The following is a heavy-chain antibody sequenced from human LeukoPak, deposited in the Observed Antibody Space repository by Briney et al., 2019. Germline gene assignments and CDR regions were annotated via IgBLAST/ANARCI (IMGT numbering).Heavy chain of an antibody. Sequence: PGGSLRLSCACAASGFTFSDYSMSWIRQAPGKGLEWVSFISSSGSNIYYADSVKGRFTISRDNDKNSLYLQMNSLSAEDTAVYYCARDSHRAIPALIRGWDYYFYMDVWGKGTMVTVSS. J-gene: IGHJ6*03. CDR1: GFTFSDYS. D-gene: IGHD2-2*02. CDR3: ARDSHRAIPALIRGWDYYFYMDV. V-gene: IGHV3-11*01. CDR2: ISSSGSNI.